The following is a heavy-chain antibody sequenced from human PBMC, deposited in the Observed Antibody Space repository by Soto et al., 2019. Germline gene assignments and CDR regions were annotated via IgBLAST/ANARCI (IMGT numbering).Heavy chain of an antibody. CDR2: ISAYNGNT. J-gene: IGHJ6*02. CDR1: GYTFTSYG. Sequence: ASVKVSCKASGYTFTSYGISWVRQAPGQGLDWMGWISAYNGNTNYAQKLQGRVTMTTDTSTSTAYMELRSLRSDDTAVYYCARNMHIPDTAMDEYYYYGMDVWGQGTTVTVSS. D-gene: IGHD5-18*01. CDR3: ARNMHIPDTAMDEYYYYGMDV. V-gene: IGHV1-18*01.